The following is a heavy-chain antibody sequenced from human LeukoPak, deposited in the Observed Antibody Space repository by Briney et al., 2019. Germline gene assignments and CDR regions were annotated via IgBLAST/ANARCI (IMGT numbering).Heavy chain of an antibody. CDR3: AREKANYYFDY. D-gene: IGHD2-8*01. CDR1: GGSISSGGYY. V-gene: IGHV4-31*03. J-gene: IGHJ4*02. Sequence: SQTPSLTCTVSGGSISSGGYYWSWIRQHPGKGLEWIGYIYYSGSTYYNPSLKSRVTISVDTSKNQFSLKLSSVTAADTAVYYCAREKANYYFDYWGQGTLVTVSS. CDR2: IYYSGST.